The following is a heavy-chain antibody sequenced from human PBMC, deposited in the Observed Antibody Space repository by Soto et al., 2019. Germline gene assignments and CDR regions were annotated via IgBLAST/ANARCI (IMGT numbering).Heavy chain of an antibody. CDR1: GGTFRTSA. Sequence: QVQLVQSGAEVKKPGSSVKVSCKTSGGTFRTSALSWVRQAPGPGLEWMGGIMPVFSTPDYAQKFQGRVTITADESTGTAYMALSSLRSEDTAVYYCARDKDRQQLGGNYYYIMDVWGQGTTVTVSS. D-gene: IGHD3-3*02. J-gene: IGHJ6*01. CDR2: IMPVFSTP. CDR3: ARDKDRQQLGGNYYYIMDV. V-gene: IGHV1-69*12.